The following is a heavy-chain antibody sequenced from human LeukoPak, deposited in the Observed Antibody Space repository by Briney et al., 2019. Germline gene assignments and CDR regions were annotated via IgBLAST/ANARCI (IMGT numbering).Heavy chain of an antibody. CDR2: IYYSGST. Sequence: SEALSLTCTVSGGSISSSSYYWGWIRQPPGKGLEWIGSIYYSGSTYYSPSLKSRVTISLETSKNQFSLKLSSVTAADTAVYYCVRHPSVGFDYFAYWGQGTLVTVSS. J-gene: IGHJ4*02. V-gene: IGHV4-39*01. D-gene: IGHD1-26*01. CDR3: VRHPSVGFDYFAY. CDR1: GGSISSSSYY.